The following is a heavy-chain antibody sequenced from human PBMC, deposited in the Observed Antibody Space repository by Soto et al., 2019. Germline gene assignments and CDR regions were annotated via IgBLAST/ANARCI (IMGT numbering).Heavy chain of an antibody. J-gene: IGHJ4*02. V-gene: IGHV3-23*01. CDR1: GFTFSSYA. CDR2: ISGSGGST. Sequence: GGSLRLSCAASGFTFSSYAMSWVRQAPGKGLEWVSAISGSGGSTYYADSVKGRFTISRDNSKNTLYLQMNSLRAEDTAVYYCAKDFYSSGVVRIYETPDYWGQGTLVTVSS. CDR3: AKDFYSSGVVRIYETPDY. D-gene: IGHD6-19*01.